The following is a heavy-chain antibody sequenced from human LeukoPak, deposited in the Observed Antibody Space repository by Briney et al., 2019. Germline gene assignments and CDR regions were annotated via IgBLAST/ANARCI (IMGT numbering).Heavy chain of an antibody. V-gene: IGHV3-7*01. CDR1: GGSISSGGYY. CDR3: AREGGIVVVPAALDY. J-gene: IGHJ4*02. Sequence: ETLSLTCTVSGGSISSGGYYWSWIRQHPGKGLEWVANIKQDGSEKYYVDSVKGRFTISRDNAKNSLYLQMNSLRAEDTAVYYCAREGGIVVVPAALDYWGQGTLVTVSS. D-gene: IGHD2-2*01. CDR2: IKQDGSEK.